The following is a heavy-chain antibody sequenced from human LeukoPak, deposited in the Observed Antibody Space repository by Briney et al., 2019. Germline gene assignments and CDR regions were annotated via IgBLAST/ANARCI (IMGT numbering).Heavy chain of an antibody. CDR3: ARGRLLMWFDP. V-gene: IGHV4-34*01. CDR2: INHSGST. Sequence: SETLSLTCAVYGGSFSGYSWSWIRQPPGKGLEWIGEINHSGSTNYNPPLKSRVTISVDTSKKQFSLKLSSVTAADTAVYYCARGRLLMWFDPWGQGTLVTVSS. J-gene: IGHJ5*02. D-gene: IGHD3-16*01. CDR1: GGSFSGYS.